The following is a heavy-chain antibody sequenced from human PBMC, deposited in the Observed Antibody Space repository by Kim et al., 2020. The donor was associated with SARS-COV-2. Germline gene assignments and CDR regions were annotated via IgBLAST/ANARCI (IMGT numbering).Heavy chain of an antibody. CDR2: INHSGST. CDR1: GGSFSGYY. J-gene: IGHJ5*02. Sequence: SETLSLTCAVYGGSFSGYYWSWIRQPPGKGLEWIGEINHSGSTNYNPSLKSRVTISVDTSKNQFSLKLSSVTAADTAVYYCARARGYDSHGFDPWGQGTLVTVSS. V-gene: IGHV4-34*01. CDR3: ARARGYDSHGFDP. D-gene: IGHD5-12*01.